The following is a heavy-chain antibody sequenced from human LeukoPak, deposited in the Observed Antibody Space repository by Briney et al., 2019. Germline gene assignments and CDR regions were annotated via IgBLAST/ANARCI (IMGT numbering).Heavy chain of an antibody. D-gene: IGHD3-22*01. CDR2: INPNSGGT. CDR1: GYTFTGYY. J-gene: IGHJ1*01. Sequence: ASVKVSCKASGYTFTGYYMHWVRQAPGQGLEWMGWINPNSGGTKYAQKFQGRVTMTRDTSIGTAYMELSSLRSDDAAVYYCARVWNYHDSSGYLEYFQEWGQGTLVTVSS. CDR3: ARVWNYHDSSGYLEYFQE. V-gene: IGHV1-2*02.